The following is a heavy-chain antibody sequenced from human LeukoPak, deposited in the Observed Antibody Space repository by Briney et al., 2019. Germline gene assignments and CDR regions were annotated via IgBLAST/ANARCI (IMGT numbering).Heavy chain of an antibody. CDR1: GGSISSSSYY. D-gene: IGHD3-22*01. Sequence: SETLSLTCTVSGGSISSSSYYWVWIRQPPGKGLEWIGSIYYSGSTYYNPSLKSRVTISVDTSKNQFSLKLSSVTAADTAVYYCARVTGYMIEDYFDYWGQGTLVTVSS. J-gene: IGHJ4*02. CDR2: IYYSGST. CDR3: ARVTGYMIEDYFDY. V-gene: IGHV4-39*07.